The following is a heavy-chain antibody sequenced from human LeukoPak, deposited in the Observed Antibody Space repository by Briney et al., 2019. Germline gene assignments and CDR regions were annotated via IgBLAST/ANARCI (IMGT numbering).Heavy chain of an antibody. Sequence: GGPLRLSCAASGFTFSNAWMSWVRQAPGKGLEWVGRIKSKTDGGKTDYAEPVKGRFTISRDDSKHTLYLQMNSLKTEDTAVYYCTTLTYYDFWSGYYTEYYFDYWGQGTLVTVSS. CDR1: GFTFSNAW. J-gene: IGHJ4*02. CDR3: TTLTYYDFWSGYYTEYYFDY. D-gene: IGHD3-3*01. CDR2: IKSKTDGGKT. V-gene: IGHV3-15*01.